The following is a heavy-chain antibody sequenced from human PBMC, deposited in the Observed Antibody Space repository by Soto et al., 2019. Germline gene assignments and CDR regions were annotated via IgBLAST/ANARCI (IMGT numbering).Heavy chain of an antibody. J-gene: IGHJ4*02. CDR3: ARMFPYYDFWSGYYNYFDY. D-gene: IGHD3-3*01. V-gene: IGHV1-3*01. CDR2: INAGNGNT. CDR1: GYTFTSCA. Sequence: VASVKVSCKASGYTFTSCAMHCVRQAPGQRLEWMGWINAGNGNTKYSQKFQGRVTITRDTSASTAYMELSSLRSEDTAVYYCARMFPYYDFWSGYYNYFDYWGQGTLVTVSS.